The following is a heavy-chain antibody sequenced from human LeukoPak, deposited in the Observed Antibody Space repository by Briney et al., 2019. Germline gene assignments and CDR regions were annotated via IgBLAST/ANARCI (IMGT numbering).Heavy chain of an antibody. CDR3: ATYISVWYYFDY. CDR1: GFTFSSYG. CDR2: IWNDGSNK. V-gene: IGHV3-33*01. J-gene: IGHJ4*02. Sequence: PGGSLRLSCTASGFTFSSYGMHWVRQAPGKGLEWVAVIWNDGSNKFYAHSVKGRFTISRDSSKDTVYLQMNNLGAEDTAVYYCATYISVWYYFDYWGQGTLVAAST. D-gene: IGHD6-19*01.